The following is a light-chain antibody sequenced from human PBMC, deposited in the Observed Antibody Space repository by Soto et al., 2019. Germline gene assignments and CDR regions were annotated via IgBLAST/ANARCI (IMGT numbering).Light chain of an antibody. CDR1: NSDIGAYDY. CDR2: EVS. V-gene: IGLV2-14*01. J-gene: IGLJ3*02. Sequence: QSALTQPASVSGSPAQSITISCTGSNSDIGAYDYVSWYQQHPGKAPKLMIFEVSNRPSGVSNRFSGSKSSNVASLSISGLQAEDEADYYCSSYTTSKTVVFAAGTKLTVL. CDR3: SSYTTSKTVV.